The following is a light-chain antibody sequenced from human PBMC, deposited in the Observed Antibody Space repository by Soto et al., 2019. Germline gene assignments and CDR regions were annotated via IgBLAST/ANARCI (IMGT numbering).Light chain of an antibody. CDR1: QSISSSH. J-gene: IGKJ1*01. CDR3: QQYGSSPPWT. V-gene: IGKV3-20*01. CDR2: GAS. Sequence: ENVLRQCPAIKSLSPRDRATLSCRPIQSISSSHLAWYQQKPGQAPRLLICGASSRATGIPDRFSGSGSGTDFTLTISRLEPEDFAVYYCQQYGSSPPWTFGQGTKVDIK.